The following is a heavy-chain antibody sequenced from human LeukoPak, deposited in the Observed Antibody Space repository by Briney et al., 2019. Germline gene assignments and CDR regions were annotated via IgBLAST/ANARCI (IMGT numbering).Heavy chain of an antibody. J-gene: IGHJ3*02. Sequence: SETLSLTCAVSGASISGSGYYWGWIRQPPGKGLEWIGNIYYSGSTYYNPSLKSRVTISVDTSKNQFSLKLSSVTAADTAVYYCARRGGSYFYAFDIWGQGTMVTVSS. D-gene: IGHD1-26*01. V-gene: IGHV4-39*07. CDR3: ARRGGSYFYAFDI. CDR2: IYYSGST. CDR1: GASISGSGYY.